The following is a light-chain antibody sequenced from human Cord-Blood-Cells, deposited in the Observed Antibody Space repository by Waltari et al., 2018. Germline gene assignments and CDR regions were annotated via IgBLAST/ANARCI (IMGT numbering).Light chain of an antibody. CDR3: NSRDSSGNHLV. J-gene: IGLJ3*02. CDR2: GKN. V-gene: IGLV3-19*01. CDR1: SLRRYH. Sequence: SSELTQDPAVSVALGQTVRLTCQGDSLRRYHASWYQQKPGQAPVLVIYGKNNRPSGIPDRFSGSSSGNTASLTITGAQAEDEADYYCNSRDSSGNHLVFGGGTKLTVL.